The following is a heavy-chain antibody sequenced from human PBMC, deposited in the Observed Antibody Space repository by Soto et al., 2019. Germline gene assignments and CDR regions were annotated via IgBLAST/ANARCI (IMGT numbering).Heavy chain of an antibody. CDR3: AREDDGGDSLDV. D-gene: IGHD2-21*02. V-gene: IGHV4-30-4*08. J-gene: IGHJ6*02. CDR2: IHHSGSI. CDR1: GDSISSDYYH. Sequence: QVQLQQSGPGLVKPSQTLSLTCTVSGDSISSDYYHWTWIRQSPGKGLEWIGYIHHSGSILYNPSLKSRVTISVDTSKNQFSLHLTSVTPADTAVYFCAREDDGGDSLDVWGQGTTVTVSS.